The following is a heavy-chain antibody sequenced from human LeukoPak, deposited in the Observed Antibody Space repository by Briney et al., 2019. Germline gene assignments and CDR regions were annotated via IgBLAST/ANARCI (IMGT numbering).Heavy chain of an antibody. D-gene: IGHD6-19*01. CDR2: INHSGST. CDR3: ARGRYTVAGAFDY. Sequence: GLEWXXEINHSGSTNYNPSLKSRVTISVDTSKNQFSLKLSSVTAADTAVYYCARGRYTVAGAFDYRGQGTLVTVSS. V-gene: IGHV4-34*01. J-gene: IGHJ4*02.